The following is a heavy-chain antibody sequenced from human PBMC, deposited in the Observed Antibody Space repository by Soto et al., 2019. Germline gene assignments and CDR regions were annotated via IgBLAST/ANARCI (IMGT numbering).Heavy chain of an antibody. CDR2: ISRSSNTI. J-gene: IGHJ6*03. Sequence: GGSLRLSCAASGFTFSSYSMNWVRQAPGKGLEWVSYISRSSNTIYYADSVRGRFTISRDNAKNSLYLQMNSLRAEDTAVYYCARAPLEGYYYMDVWGKGTTVTVSS. V-gene: IGHV3-48*01. CDR3: ARAPLEGYYYMDV. CDR1: GFTFSSYS.